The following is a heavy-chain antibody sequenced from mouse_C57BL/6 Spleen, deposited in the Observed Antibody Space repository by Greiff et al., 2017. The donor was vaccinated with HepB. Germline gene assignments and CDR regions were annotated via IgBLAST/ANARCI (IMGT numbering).Heavy chain of an antibody. D-gene: IGHD3-2*02. Sequence: QVQLQQSGPELVKPGASVKISCKASGYAFSSSWMNWVKQRPGKGLEWIGRFYPGDGDTNYNGKFKGKATLTADKSTSTAYMQLSSLTSEDSAVYFCARSTRQLRPAYYAMDYWGQGTSVTVSS. V-gene: IGHV1-82*01. CDR1: GYAFSSSW. CDR2: FYPGDGDT. J-gene: IGHJ4*01. CDR3: ARSTRQLRPAYYAMDY.